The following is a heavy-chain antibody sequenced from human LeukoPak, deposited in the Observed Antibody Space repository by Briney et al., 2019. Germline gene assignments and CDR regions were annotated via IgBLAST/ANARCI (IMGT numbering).Heavy chain of an antibody. V-gene: IGHV3-11*01. CDR2: ISSSGSTI. Sequence: GGSLRLSCAASGFTFSDYYMSWIRQAPGKGLERISYISSSGSTIYYADSVKGRFTISRDNARNSLYLQMNSPRAEDTAVYYCARERAIASLRPYYFDYWGQGTLVTVSS. CDR3: ARERAIASLRPYYFDY. D-gene: IGHD6-6*01. CDR1: GFTFSDYY. J-gene: IGHJ4*02.